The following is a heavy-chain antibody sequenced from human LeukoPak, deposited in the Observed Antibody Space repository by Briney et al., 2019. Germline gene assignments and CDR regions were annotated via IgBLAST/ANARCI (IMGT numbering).Heavy chain of an antibody. Sequence: PGRSLRLSCAASGFDFGAYGMHWVRQAPGKGLDWVAVISYDGSNAYYGDSVKDRFTISRDNSPNTLFLQMNSLTTDDTAAYYCVKGDWHGSGNYYSDQFRPWGPGTLVTVS. V-gene: IGHV3-30*18. D-gene: IGHD3-10*01. CDR2: ISYDGSNA. CDR1: GFDFGAYG. J-gene: IGHJ5*02. CDR3: VKGDWHGSGNYYSDQFRP.